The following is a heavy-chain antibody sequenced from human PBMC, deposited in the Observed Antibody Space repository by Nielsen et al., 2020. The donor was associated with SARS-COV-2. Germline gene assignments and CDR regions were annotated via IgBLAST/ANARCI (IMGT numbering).Heavy chain of an antibody. CDR1: GYTFTSYD. D-gene: IGHD2-15*01. J-gene: IGHJ4*02. Sequence: ASVKVSCKASGYTFTSYDINWVRQATGQGLEWMGWMNPNSGNTGYAQKFQGRVTMTRDTSTSTVYMELSSLRSEDTAVYYCARDGYCSGGSCYGWYDYWGQGTLVTVSS. CDR2: MNPNSGNT. V-gene: IGHV1-8*01. CDR3: ARDGYCSGGSCYGWYDY.